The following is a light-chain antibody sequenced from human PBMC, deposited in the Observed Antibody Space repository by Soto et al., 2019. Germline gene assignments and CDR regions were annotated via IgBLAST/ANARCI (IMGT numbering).Light chain of an antibody. CDR1: QSISRY. CDR2: AAS. J-gene: IGKJ3*01. Sequence: DLQMTQAPSPLSASVGDRVTITCRASQSISRYVNWYQQKPRKAPRLLIFAASSLQGGVPSRFSGSGSGTDFTLTISSLQPEDFATYYCQHTYNTPFTFGPGTKVDIK. CDR3: QHTYNTPFT. V-gene: IGKV1-39*01.